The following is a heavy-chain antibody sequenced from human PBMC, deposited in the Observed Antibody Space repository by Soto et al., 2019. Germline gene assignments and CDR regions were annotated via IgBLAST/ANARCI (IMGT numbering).Heavy chain of an antibody. V-gene: IGHV4-39*01. D-gene: IGHD5-12*01. CDR3: ARHVGIVATIFQH. CDR1: GGSISSSSYY. J-gene: IGHJ1*01. Sequence: QLQLQESGPGLVKPSETLSLTCTVSGGSISSSSYYWGWIRQPPGKGLEWIGSIYYSGSTYYNPSLKSRVPISVDTSKNQFSLKLRSVTAADTAVYYCARHVGIVATIFQHWGQGTLVTVSS. CDR2: IYYSGST.